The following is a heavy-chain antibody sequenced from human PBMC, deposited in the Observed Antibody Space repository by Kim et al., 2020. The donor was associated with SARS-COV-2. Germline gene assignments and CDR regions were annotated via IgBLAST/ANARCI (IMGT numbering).Heavy chain of an antibody. CDR3: ASDPSGDWLLTTGY. CDR1: GFTFSSYS. CDR2: ISSSSSYI. D-gene: IGHD3-9*01. V-gene: IGHV3-21*01. J-gene: IGHJ4*01. Sequence: GGSLRLSCAASGFTFSSYSMNWVRQAPGKGLEWVSSISSSSSYIYYADSVKGRFTLSRDNAKNSLYLQMNSLRVEDTAVYYCASDPSGDWLLTTGYWGHGTLVSVSS.